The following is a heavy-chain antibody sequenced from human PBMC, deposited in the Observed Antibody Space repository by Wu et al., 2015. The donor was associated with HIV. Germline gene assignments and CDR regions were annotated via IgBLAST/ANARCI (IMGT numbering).Heavy chain of an antibody. CDR1: GYTFTSYD. D-gene: IGHD3-3*01. V-gene: IGHV1-8*03. J-gene: IGHJ6*03. CDR3: ARGADDFWSGYSYYYYMDV. Sequence: QVQLVQSGAEVKKPGASVKVSCKASGYTFTSYDINWVRQATGQGLEWMGWMNPNSGNTGYAQKFQGRVTITRNTSISTAYMELSSPRSEDTAVYYCARGADDFWSGYSYYYYMDVWGKGTTVTVSS. CDR2: MNPNSGNT.